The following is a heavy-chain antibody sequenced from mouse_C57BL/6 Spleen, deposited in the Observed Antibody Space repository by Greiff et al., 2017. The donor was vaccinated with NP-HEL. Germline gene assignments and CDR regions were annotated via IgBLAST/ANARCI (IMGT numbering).Heavy chain of an antibody. J-gene: IGHJ4*01. Sequence: EVQLQQSGPELVKPGASVKIPCKASGYTFTDYNMDWVKQSHGKSLEWIGDINPNNGGTIYNQKFKGKATLTVDKSSSTAYMELRSLTSEDTAVYYCARRYYDYPYAMDYWGQGTSVTVSS. V-gene: IGHV1-18*01. CDR2: INPNNGGT. CDR1: GYTFTDYN. CDR3: ARRYYDYPYAMDY. D-gene: IGHD2-4*01.